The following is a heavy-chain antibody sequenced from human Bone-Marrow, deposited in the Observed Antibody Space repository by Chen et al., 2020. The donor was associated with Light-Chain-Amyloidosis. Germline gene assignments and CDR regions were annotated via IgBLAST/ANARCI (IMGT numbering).Heavy chain of an antibody. V-gene: IGHV4-31*03. Sequence: QVQLQESGPGLVKPSQTLSLTCSVPGGSITSGGYYWTWIRQHPGKGLEWIGYIYYSGRTNYNPSLKSRITISVDTSKNQFSLNLSSVTAADTAVYYCAIVGPVAGRIDYWGQGTLVTVSS. CDR3: AIVGPVAGRIDY. D-gene: IGHD6-19*01. J-gene: IGHJ4*02. CDR2: IYYSGRT. CDR1: GGSITSGGYY.